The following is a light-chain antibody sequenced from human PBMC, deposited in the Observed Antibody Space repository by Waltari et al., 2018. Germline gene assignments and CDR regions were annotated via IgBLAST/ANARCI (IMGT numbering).Light chain of an antibody. Sequence: SSELTQDPAVSVALGQTVRITCQGDSLRRYYASWYQQKPGQAPVLVIYGKNNRPSGIPDRFSGSSSVNTASVTITGAQAEDEADYYCNSRDSSGTRVFGGGTKLTVL. J-gene: IGLJ3*02. V-gene: IGLV3-19*01. CDR2: GKN. CDR1: SLRRYY. CDR3: NSRDSSGTRV.